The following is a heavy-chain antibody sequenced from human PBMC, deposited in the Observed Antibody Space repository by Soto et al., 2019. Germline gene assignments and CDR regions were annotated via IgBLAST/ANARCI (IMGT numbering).Heavy chain of an antibody. Sequence: GGSLRLSCAASGFSVTSNYMTWVRQAPGKGLECVSVIYAGGNTYYPDSVKGRFTISSDNSKNTLFLQMNNLRAEDTAVYYCARVTTFYDILTSSYALNYFDYWGQGTRVTVSS. D-gene: IGHD3-9*01. V-gene: IGHV3-53*01. J-gene: IGHJ4*02. CDR1: GFSVTSNY. CDR3: ARVTTFYDILTSSYALNYFDY. CDR2: IYAGGNT.